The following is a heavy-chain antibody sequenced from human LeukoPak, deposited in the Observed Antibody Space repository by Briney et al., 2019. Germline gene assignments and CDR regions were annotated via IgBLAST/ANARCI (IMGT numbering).Heavy chain of an antibody. J-gene: IGHJ6*03. Sequence: SQTLSLTCTVSGGSISSGDYYWSWIRQPPGKGLEWIGYIYYSGSANYNSSLKSRVTMSVDTSKNQFSLKLSSVTAADTAVYYCARGIPASGGPFDYYMDVWGKGTTVTVSS. V-gene: IGHV4-30-4*08. D-gene: IGHD6-13*01. CDR3: ARGIPASGGPFDYYMDV. CDR2: IYYSGSA. CDR1: GGSISSGDYY.